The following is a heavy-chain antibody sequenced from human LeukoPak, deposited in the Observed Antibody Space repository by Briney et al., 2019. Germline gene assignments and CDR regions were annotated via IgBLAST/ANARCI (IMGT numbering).Heavy chain of an antibody. CDR1: GGTFSSYA. CDR3: ARDHSSSGDGNWFDP. Sequence: SVQVSRQASGGTFSSYAISWVRQAPGQGLEWMGRIITIFGTANYAQKFQGRVTITTDESTSTAYRELSSLRSEDTAVYYCARDHSSSGDGNWFDPWGQGTLVTVSS. J-gene: IGHJ5*02. CDR2: IITIFGTA. D-gene: IGHD6-6*01. V-gene: IGHV1-69*05.